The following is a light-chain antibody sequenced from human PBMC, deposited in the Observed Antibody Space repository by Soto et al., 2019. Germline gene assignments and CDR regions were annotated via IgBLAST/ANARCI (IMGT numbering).Light chain of an antibody. Sequence: SYELTQPPSVSVAPGQTARITCGGNHIGSKSVHWYQQKPGQAPVLVVYDDSDRPSGIPERFSGSNSGNTATLTISRVEAGDEADYYCQVWDSSSDHVVFGGGTQLTVL. CDR2: DDS. J-gene: IGLJ2*01. V-gene: IGLV3-21*02. CDR1: HIGSKS. CDR3: QVWDSSSDHVV.